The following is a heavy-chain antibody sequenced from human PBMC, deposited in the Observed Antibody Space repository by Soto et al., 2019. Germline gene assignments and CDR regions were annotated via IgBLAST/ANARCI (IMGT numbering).Heavy chain of an antibody. D-gene: IGHD6-13*01. CDR2: IYYSGSA. CDR1: GGSINNYY. J-gene: IGHJ4*02. CDR3: ARDGPVYSMDY. Sequence: PSETLSLTCTVSGGSINNYYWSWIRQPPGKGLEWIGYIYYSGSANYNPSLKSRVTISVDTSKNHFSLTLNSVTAADTAVYYCARDGPVYSMDYWGRGTLVTVSS. V-gene: IGHV4-59*01.